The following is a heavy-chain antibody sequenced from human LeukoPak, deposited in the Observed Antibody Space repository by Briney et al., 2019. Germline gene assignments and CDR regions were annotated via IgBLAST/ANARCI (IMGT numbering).Heavy chain of an antibody. CDR3: AREGEDYDFWSGFIAGGAFDI. CDR2: IKQDGSEK. J-gene: IGHJ3*02. V-gene: IGHV3-7*01. D-gene: IGHD3-3*01. Sequence: PGGSLRLSCAASGFTFSSYWMSWVRQAPGKGLEWVANIKQDGSEKYYVDSVKGRFTISRDNAKNSLYLQMNSLRAEDTAVYYCAREGEDYDFWSGFIAGGAFDIWGQGTMVTVSS. CDR1: GFTFSSYW.